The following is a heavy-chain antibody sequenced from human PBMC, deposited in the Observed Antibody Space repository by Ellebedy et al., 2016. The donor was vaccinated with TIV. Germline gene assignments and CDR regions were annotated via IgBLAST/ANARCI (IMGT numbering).Heavy chain of an antibody. J-gene: IGHJ4*02. CDR2: ISAYNGNT. CDR3: AREGVYDSSGYYPPNFDY. Sequence: ASVKVSCXASGYTFTSYGISWVRQAPGQGLEWMGWISAYNGNTNYAQKLQGRVTMTRDTSTSTVYMELSSLRSEDTAVYYCAREGVYDSSGYYPPNFDYWGQGTLVTVSS. V-gene: IGHV1-18*01. D-gene: IGHD3-22*01. CDR1: GYTFTSYG.